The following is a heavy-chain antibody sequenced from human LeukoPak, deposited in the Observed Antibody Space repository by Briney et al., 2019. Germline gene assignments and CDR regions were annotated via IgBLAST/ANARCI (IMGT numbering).Heavy chain of an antibody. CDR3: ARGREWEPKVFDY. CDR1: GGSISGYY. V-gene: IGHV4-59*01. CDR2: IYYSGST. J-gene: IGHJ4*02. D-gene: IGHD1-26*01. Sequence: PSETLSLTCTGSGGSISGYYWSWIRQPPGKGLEWIGYIYYSGSTNYNPSLKSRVTISVDTSKNQFSLKLSSVTAADTAVYYCARGREWEPKVFDYWGQGTLVTVSS.